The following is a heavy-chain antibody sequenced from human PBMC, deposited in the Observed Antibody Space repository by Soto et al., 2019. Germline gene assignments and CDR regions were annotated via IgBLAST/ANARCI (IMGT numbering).Heavy chain of an antibody. CDR2: IYTSGST. CDR3: ARVAFNSPIQQLVYFDY. D-gene: IGHD6-13*01. Sequence: SETLSLTCTVSGGSISSYYWSWIRQPAGKGLEWIGRIYTSGSTNYNPSLKSRVTMSVDTSKNQFSLKLSSVTAADTAVYYCARVAFNSPIQQLVYFDYWGQGTLVTVSS. J-gene: IGHJ4*02. V-gene: IGHV4-4*07. CDR1: GGSISSYY.